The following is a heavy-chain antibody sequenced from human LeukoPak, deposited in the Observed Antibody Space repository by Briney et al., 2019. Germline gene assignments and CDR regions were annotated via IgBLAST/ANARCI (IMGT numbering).Heavy chain of an antibody. CDR2: INHSGST. CDR1: GGSFSGYY. Sequence: SETLSLTCAVYGGSFSGYYWSWIRQPPGKGLEWIGEINHSGSTNYNPSLKSRVTIPVDTSKNQFSLKLSSVTAADTAVYYCARVPSYYDILTGYFRRPIWFDPWGQGTLVTVSS. CDR3: ARVPSYYDILTGYFRRPIWFDP. J-gene: IGHJ5*02. D-gene: IGHD3-9*01. V-gene: IGHV4-34*01.